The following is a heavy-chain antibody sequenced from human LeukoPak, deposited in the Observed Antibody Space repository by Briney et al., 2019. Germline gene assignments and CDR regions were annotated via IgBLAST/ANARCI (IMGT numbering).Heavy chain of an antibody. CDR1: GGSISSYY. CDR3: ARDRKGNGSGSYYIRAFDI. Sequence: PSETLSLTSTVSGGSISSYYWSWIRQPAGKGLEWIGRIYTSGSTNYNPSLKSRVTMSVDTSKNQFSLKLSSVTAADTAVYYCARDRKGNGSGSYYIRAFDIWGQGTMVTVSS. D-gene: IGHD3-10*01. J-gene: IGHJ3*02. V-gene: IGHV4-4*07. CDR2: IYTSGST.